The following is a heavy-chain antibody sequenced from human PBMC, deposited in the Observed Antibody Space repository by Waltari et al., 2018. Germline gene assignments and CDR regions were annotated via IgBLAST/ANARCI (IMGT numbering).Heavy chain of an antibody. CDR2: IRTQPTTYAP. Sequence: DVHVVESGGDLVQPGGSLKLSCAVSGFTFSGSAIHWVRQASGKGLEWVGRIRTQPTTYAPAYAASVKGRFTIFEDDSNNTTDLQMNGLKIDDTAVYYCMPQDSSGVGCSIPSWGQGTLVTVSS. D-gene: IGHD2-8*02. CDR3: MPQDSSGVGCSIPS. J-gene: IGHJ5*02. CDR1: GFTFSGSA. V-gene: IGHV3-73*02.